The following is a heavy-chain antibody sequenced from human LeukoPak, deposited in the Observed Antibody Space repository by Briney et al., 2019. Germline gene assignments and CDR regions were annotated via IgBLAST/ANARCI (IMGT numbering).Heavy chain of an antibody. Sequence: GGSLRLSCAASGFTFSSYGMHWVRQAPGKGLEWVAFIRYDGGNKYYADSVKGRFTISRDNSKNTLYLQMNSLRAEDTAVYYCAKVGGHGSGWFYYYYYMDVWGKGATVTVSS. D-gene: IGHD6-19*01. CDR1: GFTFSSYG. V-gene: IGHV3-30*02. CDR3: AKVGGHGSGWFYYYYYMDV. J-gene: IGHJ6*03. CDR2: IRYDGGNK.